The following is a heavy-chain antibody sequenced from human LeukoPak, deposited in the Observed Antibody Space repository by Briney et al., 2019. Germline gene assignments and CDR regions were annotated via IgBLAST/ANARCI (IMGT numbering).Heavy chain of an antibody. Sequence: ASVNVSCKASGYTFTSYGISWVRQAPRQGLEWMGWISAYNGNTNYAQKLQGRVTMTTDTSTSTAYMELRSLRSDDTAVYYCARGGDALGYCSSTSCRNYFDYWGQGTLVTVSS. D-gene: IGHD2-2*01. V-gene: IGHV1-18*04. CDR1: GYTFTSYG. J-gene: IGHJ4*02. CDR2: ISAYNGNT. CDR3: ARGGDALGYCSSTSCRNYFDY.